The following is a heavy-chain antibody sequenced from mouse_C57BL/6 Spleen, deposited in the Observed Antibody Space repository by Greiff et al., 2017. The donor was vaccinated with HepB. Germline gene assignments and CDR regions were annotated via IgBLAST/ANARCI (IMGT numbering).Heavy chain of an antibody. D-gene: IGHD1-1*01. CDR3: SIGSSPFAY. J-gene: IGHJ3*01. CDR1: GFNIKDDY. CDR2: IDPENGDT. Sequence: EVQLQQSGAELVRPGASVKLSCTASGFNIKDDYMHWVKQRPEQGLEWIGWIDPENGDTEYASKFQGKATITADTSSNTAYLQLSSLTSEDTAVYFCSIGSSPFAYWGQGTLLTVSA. V-gene: IGHV14-4*01.